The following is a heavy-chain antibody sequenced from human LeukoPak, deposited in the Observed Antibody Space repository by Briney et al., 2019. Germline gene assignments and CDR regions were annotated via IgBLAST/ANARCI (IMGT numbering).Heavy chain of an antibody. J-gene: IGHJ4*02. CDR1: GFTFSSYW. CDR2: IRQDGSQK. V-gene: IGHV3-7*01. CDR3: ARESGSVTSEVDFDY. Sequence: QTGGSLRLSCAASGFTFSSYWMSWVRQAPGKGLEWVATIRQDGSQKYYVDSVKGRFTISRDNAKNSLYLQMNSLRAEDTAVYYCARESGSVTSEVDFDYWGQGILVTVSS. D-gene: IGHD4-17*01.